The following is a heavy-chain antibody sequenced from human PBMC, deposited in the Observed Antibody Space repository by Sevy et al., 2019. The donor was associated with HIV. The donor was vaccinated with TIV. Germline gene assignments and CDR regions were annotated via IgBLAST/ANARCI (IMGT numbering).Heavy chain of an antibody. CDR3: ARDPGPWELLSSYYGMDV. V-gene: IGHV3-7*01. D-gene: IGHD3-10*01. J-gene: IGHJ6*02. Sequence: GGSLRLSCAASGFTFSSYWMSWVRQAPGKGLEWVANIKQDGSEKYYVDSVKGRFTISRDNAKNSLYLQMNSLRAEDTAVYYCARDPGPWELLSSYYGMDVWGQGTTVTVSS. CDR1: GFTFSSYW. CDR2: IKQDGSEK.